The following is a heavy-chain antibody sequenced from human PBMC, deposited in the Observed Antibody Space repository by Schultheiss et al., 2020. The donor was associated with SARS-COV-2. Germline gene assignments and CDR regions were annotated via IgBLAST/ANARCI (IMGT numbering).Heavy chain of an antibody. V-gene: IGHV4-61*01. D-gene: IGHD3-16*01. CDR1: GGSVSNGYFY. CDR3: ARHGGSNYVVAYYYGMDV. CDR2: INHSGST. J-gene: IGHJ6*02. Sequence: SQTVSLTCTVSGGSVSNGYFYWSWIRQPPGKGLEWIGEINHSGSTNYNPSLKSRVTISVDTSKNQFSLKLRSVTAADTAVYYCARHGGSNYVVAYYYGMDVWGQGTTVTVSS.